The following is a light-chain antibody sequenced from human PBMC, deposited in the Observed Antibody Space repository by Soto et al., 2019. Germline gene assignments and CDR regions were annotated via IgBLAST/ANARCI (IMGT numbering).Light chain of an antibody. Sequence: DIQLTQSPSFLSASVGDRVTITCRASQGINTYLAWYQQKPGEAPKLLIFAASTLQNGVPSRFSGSGSGTEFTVTITSLQPEDFATYYCQQRKSYPFTFGQGTRLEIK. V-gene: IGKV1-9*01. CDR2: AAS. J-gene: IGKJ5*01. CDR1: QGINTY. CDR3: QQRKSYPFT.